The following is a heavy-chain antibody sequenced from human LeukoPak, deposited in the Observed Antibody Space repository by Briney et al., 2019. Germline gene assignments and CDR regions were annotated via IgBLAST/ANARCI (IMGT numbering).Heavy chain of an antibody. CDR2: LNQDGSEK. J-gene: IGHJ4*02. Sequence: GGSLRLSCAASGFTFRSNWMSWVRQAPGKGLEWVANLNQDGSEKYYVESVKGRFTISRDNAKNSLYLQMNSLRAEDTAVYYCARLTRQLSGSNNDYWGQGTLVTVSS. CDR1: GFTFRSNW. CDR3: ARLTRQLSGSNNDY. D-gene: IGHD3-10*01. V-gene: IGHV3-7*01.